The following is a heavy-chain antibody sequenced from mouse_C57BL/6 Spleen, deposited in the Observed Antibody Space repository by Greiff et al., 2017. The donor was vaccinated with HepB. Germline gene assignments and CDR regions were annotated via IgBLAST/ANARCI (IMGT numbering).Heavy chain of an antibody. V-gene: IGHV1-4*01. CDR2: INPSSGYT. CDR3: ARRDYYGSSFDY. CDR1: GYTFTSYT. D-gene: IGHD1-1*01. J-gene: IGHJ2*01. Sequence: VKLMESGAELARPGASVKMSCKASGYTFTSYTMHWVKQRPGQGLEWIGYINPSSGYTKYNQKFKDKATLTADKSSSTAYMQLSSLTSEDSAVYYCARRDYYGSSFDYWGQGTTLTVSS.